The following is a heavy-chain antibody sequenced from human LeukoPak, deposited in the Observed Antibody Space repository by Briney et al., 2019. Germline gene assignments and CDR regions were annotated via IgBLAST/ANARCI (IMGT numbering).Heavy chain of an antibody. D-gene: IGHD5-12*01. CDR2: IKQDGSEK. J-gene: IGHJ3*02. Sequence: GGSLRLSCAASGFTFSRYWMSWVRQAPGKGLEWVANIKQDGSEKYYVDSVKGRFTISRDNARNSLYLQMNSLRAGDTAVYYCARGEDIVATINAFDIWGQGTMVTVSS. CDR1: GFTFSRYW. CDR3: ARGEDIVATINAFDI. V-gene: IGHV3-7*01.